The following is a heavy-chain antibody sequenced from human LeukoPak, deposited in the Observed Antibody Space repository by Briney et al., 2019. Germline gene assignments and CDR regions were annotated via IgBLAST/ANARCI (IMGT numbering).Heavy chain of an antibody. J-gene: IGHJ4*02. Sequence: PSGTLSLTCTVSGDSISSYYWSWIRQPPGKGLEWIGYIYYSGSTNYNPSLKSRVTISVDTSKNQFSPKLSSVTAADTAVYYCARHLRGVIPHFDYWGQGNLVTVSS. D-gene: IGHD3-10*01. CDR3: ARHLRGVIPHFDY. CDR2: IYYSGST. CDR1: GDSISSYY. V-gene: IGHV4-59*08.